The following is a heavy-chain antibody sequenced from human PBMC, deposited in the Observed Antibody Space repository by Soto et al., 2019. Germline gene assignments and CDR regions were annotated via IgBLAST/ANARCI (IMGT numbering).Heavy chain of an antibody. CDR2: IFSNDEK. CDR1: GFSLSNARMG. J-gene: IGHJ6*02. D-gene: IGHD5-18*01. Sequence: QVTLKESGPVLVKPTETLTLTCTVSGFSLSNARMGVSWIRQPPGKALEWLAHIFSNDEKSYSTSLKSRLTISKDTYKSQVVLTMTNMDPVDKATYYCARIEYSYGTHFYYYYGMDVWGQGTTVTVSS. CDR3: ARIEYSYGTHFYYYYGMDV. V-gene: IGHV2-26*01.